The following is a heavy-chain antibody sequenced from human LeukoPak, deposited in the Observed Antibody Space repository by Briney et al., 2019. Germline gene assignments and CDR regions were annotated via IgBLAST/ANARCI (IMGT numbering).Heavy chain of an antibody. CDR2: IKADGSEK. CDR1: GFTFSSYW. Sequence: GGSLRLSCVASGFTFSSYWMNWVRQAPGKGLEWVANIKADGSEKYYVDSVKGRFTISRDNAKNSVYLQMNSLRDEDTAIYCCRKGHYSGGAWDLGTLVTVSS. CDR3: RKGHYSGGA. V-gene: IGHV3-7*01. D-gene: IGHD4-11*01. J-gene: IGHJ5*02.